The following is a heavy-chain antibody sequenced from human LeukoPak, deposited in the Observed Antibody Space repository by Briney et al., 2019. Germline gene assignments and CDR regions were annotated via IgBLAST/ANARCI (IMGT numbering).Heavy chain of an antibody. J-gene: IGHJ4*02. CDR3: AKESDSGYHSEGPKN. CDR2: VRNDGSNE. D-gene: IGHD5-12*01. CDR1: GFVLSDYG. Sequence: GGSLRLSCAASGFVLSDYGMHWVRQAPGKGLEWVAFVRNDGSNEYYVGSVKGRFTISRDKSKNTLYLQMNSLRAEDTAVYSCAKESDSGYHSEGPKNWGLGALVTVSS. V-gene: IGHV3-30*02.